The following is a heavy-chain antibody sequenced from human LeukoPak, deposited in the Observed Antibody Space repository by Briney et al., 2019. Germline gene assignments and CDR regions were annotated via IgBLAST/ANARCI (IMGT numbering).Heavy chain of an antibody. J-gene: IGHJ3*02. Sequence: GGSLRLSCAASGLTGSTNYMSWVRQAPGKGLEWVSSIYTVGGTYYADSVKGRFTISRDNSKNTLYLQMNSLRTEDTAVYYCARMGSATDAFDIWGQGTMVTVSS. CDR1: GLTGSTNY. V-gene: IGHV3-66*02. D-gene: IGHD1-26*01. CDR3: ARMGSATDAFDI. CDR2: IYTVGGT.